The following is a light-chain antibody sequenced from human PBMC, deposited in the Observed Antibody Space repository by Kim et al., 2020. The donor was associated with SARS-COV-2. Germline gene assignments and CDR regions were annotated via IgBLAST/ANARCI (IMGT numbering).Light chain of an antibody. CDR3: QQSNDWPPLT. CDR1: QSVSSN. V-gene: IGKV3-15*01. CDR2: DAT. J-gene: IGKJ1*01. Sequence: PGGRATLSCRGSQSVSSNYLAWYQQKPGQAPRLLIYDATTRATGVPARFIGSGSETDFTLTISSLQSEDFAVYYCQQSNDWPPLTFGQGTKVDIK.